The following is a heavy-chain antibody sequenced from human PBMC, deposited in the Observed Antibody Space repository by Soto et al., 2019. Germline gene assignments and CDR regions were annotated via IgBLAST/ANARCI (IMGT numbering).Heavy chain of an antibody. CDR1: GGTFSSYA. D-gene: IGHD3-22*01. V-gene: IGHV1-69*01. CDR3: ATAPATYDSSGYDFGQDAFDI. CDR2: LIPSFGTA. Sequence: QVQLVQSGAEVKKPGSSVKVSCKASGGTFSSYAISWVRQAPGQGLEWMGGLIPSFGTANYAQKFQGRVTTTADESTSTAYMEVSSLRSEDTAVYYCATAPATYDSSGYDFGQDAFDIWGQGRMVTVSS. J-gene: IGHJ3*02.